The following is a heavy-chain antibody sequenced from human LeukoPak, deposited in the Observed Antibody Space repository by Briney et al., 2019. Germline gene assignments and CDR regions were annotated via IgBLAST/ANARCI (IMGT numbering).Heavy chain of an antibody. D-gene: IGHD2-2*01. CDR3: ARGRYCSSTSCYYFDY. Sequence: PAGGSLRLSCAASGFTFSSYSMNWVRQAPGKGLEWVSYISSSGSTIYYADSVKGRFTISRDNAKNSLYLQMNSLRAEDTAVYYCARGRYCSSTSCYYFDYWGQGTLVTVSS. J-gene: IGHJ4*02. V-gene: IGHV3-48*04. CDR1: GFTFSSYS. CDR2: ISSSGSTI.